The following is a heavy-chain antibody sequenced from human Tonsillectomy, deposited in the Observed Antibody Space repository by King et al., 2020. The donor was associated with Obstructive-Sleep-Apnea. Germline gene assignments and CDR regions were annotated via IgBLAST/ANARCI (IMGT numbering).Heavy chain of an antibody. CDR2: INHSGST. J-gene: IGHJ6*02. V-gene: IGHV4-34*01. CDR1: GGSFSGYY. Sequence: QVQLQQWGAGLLKPSETLSLTCAVYGGSFSGYYWSWIRQPPGKGLEWIGEINHSGSTNYNPSLKSRVTISVDTSKNQFSLKLSSVTAADTAVYYCAGGRRGSGSYRYYYYGIDVWGQGTTVTVSS. CDR3: AGGRRGSGSYRYYYYGIDV. D-gene: IGHD1-26*01.